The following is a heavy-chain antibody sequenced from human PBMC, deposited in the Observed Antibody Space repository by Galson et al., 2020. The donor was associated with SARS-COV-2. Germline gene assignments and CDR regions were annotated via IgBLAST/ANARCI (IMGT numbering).Heavy chain of an antibody. CDR2: IYTSGST. CDR3: ARGDCSGGSGPYYYDGMDG. D-gene: IGHD2-15*01. Sequence: SETLSLTCTVSGGSISSGSYYWSWIRQPAGKGLEWIGSIYTSGSTNYNPSLKSRVTISVDTSKNQFSLKLSSVTAADTAVYYCARGDCSGGSGPYYYDGMDGWVQWTTVTVSS. V-gene: IGHV4-61*02. CDR1: GGSISSGSYY. J-gene: IGHJ6*02.